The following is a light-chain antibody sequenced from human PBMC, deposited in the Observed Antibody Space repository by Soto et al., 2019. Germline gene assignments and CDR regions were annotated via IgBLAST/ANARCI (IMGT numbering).Light chain of an antibody. CDR3: LLYCSGALPV. CDR1: TGGVTSGHY. Sequence: QAVVTQEPSLTVSPGGTVTFTCGSTTGGVTSGHYPYWFQQKPGQAPRTLIYDTSNKHSWTPARFSGSLLGGKAALTLSGAQPEDEAEYYCLLYCSGALPVFGGGTKLTVL. J-gene: IGLJ2*01. CDR2: DTS. V-gene: IGLV7-46*01.